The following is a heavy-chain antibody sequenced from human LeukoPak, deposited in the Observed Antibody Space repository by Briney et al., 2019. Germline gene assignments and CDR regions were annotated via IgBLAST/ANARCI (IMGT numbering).Heavy chain of an antibody. CDR3: ARARNIYSSDWYRPFDY. CDR1: GFAFSGHG. Sequence: ETGGSLRLSCAASGFAFSGHGMNWVRQAPGKGLEGVSHISSSSSNIYSADFVKGRFSISRDNAENSLYLQMSSLRAEDTAVYYCARARNIYSSDWYRPFDYWGQGTLVTVSS. CDR2: ISSSSSNI. V-gene: IGHV3-48*04. J-gene: IGHJ4*02. D-gene: IGHD6-19*01.